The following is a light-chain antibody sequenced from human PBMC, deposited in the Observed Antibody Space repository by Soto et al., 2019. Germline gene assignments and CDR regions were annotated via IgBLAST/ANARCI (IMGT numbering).Light chain of an antibody. Sequence: EIVFTHSPVTLSLSPVERATLSCRASQSVSSSYLAWYQQKPGQAPRLLIYGASSRATGIPDRFSGSGSGTDFTLTISRLEPEDFAVYYCQQYGSSPLWTFGQGTKVDIK. CDR1: QSVSSSY. J-gene: IGKJ1*01. V-gene: IGKV3-20*01. CDR2: GAS. CDR3: QQYGSSPLWT.